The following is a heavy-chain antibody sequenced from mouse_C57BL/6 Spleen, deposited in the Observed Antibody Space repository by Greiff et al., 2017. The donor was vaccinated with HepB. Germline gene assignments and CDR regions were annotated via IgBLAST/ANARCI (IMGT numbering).Heavy chain of an antibody. CDR1: GYTFTDYY. J-gene: IGHJ4*01. V-gene: IGHV1-26*01. CDR3: ARNLRGAMDY. CDR2: INPNNGGT. Sequence: EVQLQQSGPELVKPGASVKISCKASGYTFTDYYMNWVKQSHGKSLEWIGDINPNNGGTSYNQKFKGKATLTVDKSSSTAYMELRSLTSEDSAVYYGARNLRGAMDYWGQGTSVTVSS.